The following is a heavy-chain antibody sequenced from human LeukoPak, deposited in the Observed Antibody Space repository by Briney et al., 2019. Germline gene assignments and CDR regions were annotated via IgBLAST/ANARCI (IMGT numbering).Heavy chain of an antibody. CDR2: ISSSSSYI. Sequence: GGSLRLSCAASGFTFSSYAMSWVRQAPGKGLEWVSSISSSSSYIYYADSVKGRFTISRDNAKNSLYLQMNSLRAEDTAVYYCARGIKAYYFDYWGQGTLVTVSS. CDR3: ARGIKAYYFDY. CDR1: GFTFSSYA. V-gene: IGHV3-21*01. D-gene: IGHD1-14*01. J-gene: IGHJ4*02.